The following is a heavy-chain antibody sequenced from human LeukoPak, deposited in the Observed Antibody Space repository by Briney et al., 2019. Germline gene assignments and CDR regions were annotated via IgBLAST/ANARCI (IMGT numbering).Heavy chain of an antibody. CDR2: INHSGST. CDR3: ARSERYYDFWSGYYTGRPPHYYYGMDV. D-gene: IGHD3-3*01. J-gene: IGHJ6*02. Sequence: TSETLSLTCAVYGGSFSGYYWSWIRQPPGKGLEWIGEINHSGSTNYNPSLKSRVTISVDTSKNQFSLKLSSVTAADTAVYYCARSERYYDFWSGYYTGRPPHYYYGMDVWGQGTTVTVSS. CDR1: GGSFSGYY. V-gene: IGHV4-34*01.